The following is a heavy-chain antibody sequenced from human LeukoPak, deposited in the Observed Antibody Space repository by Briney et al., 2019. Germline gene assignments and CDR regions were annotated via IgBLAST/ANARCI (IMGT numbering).Heavy chain of an antibody. D-gene: IGHD6-19*01. CDR3: ARDSSGWDAFDI. CDR2: INPNSGGT. CDR1: GYTFTGYY. V-gene: IGHV1-2*02. Sequence: ASVKVSCKASGYTFTGYYMHWVRQAPGQGLEWMGWINPNSGGTNYAQKFQGRVTMTRDTSISTAYMELSRLRSDDTAVYYCARDSSGWDAFDIWGQGTMVTVSS. J-gene: IGHJ3*02.